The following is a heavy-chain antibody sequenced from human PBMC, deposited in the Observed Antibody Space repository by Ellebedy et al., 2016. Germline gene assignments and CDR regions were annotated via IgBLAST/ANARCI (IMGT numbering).Heavy chain of an antibody. Sequence: SLKISCAASGFIFDDYAMHWVRQPPGKGLEWLSGINWNSGTKGYADSVRGRFTISRDNANNSLHLQMNSLGPDDTALYFCAKVETAIDAFDIWGEGTMVTVSS. V-gene: IGHV3-9*01. CDR1: GFIFDDYA. D-gene: IGHD1-1*01. CDR2: INWNSGTK. J-gene: IGHJ3*02. CDR3: AKVETAIDAFDI.